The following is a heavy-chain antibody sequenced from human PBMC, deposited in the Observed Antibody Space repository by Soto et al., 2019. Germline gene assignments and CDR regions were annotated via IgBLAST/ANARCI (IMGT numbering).Heavy chain of an antibody. V-gene: IGHV3-30*18. D-gene: IGHD3-22*01. CDR2: ISYDGSNK. J-gene: IGHJ6*02. CDR3: AKALKSSGYYYVSYYYYYGMDV. CDR1: GFTFSSYG. Sequence: QVQLVESGGGVVQPGRSLRLSCAASGFTFSSYGMHWVRQAPGKGLEWVAVISYDGSNKYYADSVKGRFTISRDNSKNTLYLQMNSLSAEDTAVYYCAKALKSSGYYYVSYYYYYGMDVWGQGTTVTVSS.